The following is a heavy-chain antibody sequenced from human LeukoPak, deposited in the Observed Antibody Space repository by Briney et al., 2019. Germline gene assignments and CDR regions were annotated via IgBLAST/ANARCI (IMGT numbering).Heavy chain of an antibody. Sequence: ASVKVSCKASGDTFSGFYIHWVRQAPGLGLEWMGWINPNSGGTNYAQKFQGRVTMTRDTSISTAYMDLSRLRSDDTAVYYCARGSIVGATFDYFDYWGQGTLVTVSS. V-gene: IGHV1-2*02. D-gene: IGHD1-26*01. CDR2: INPNSGGT. CDR3: ARGSIVGATFDYFDY. CDR1: GDTFSGFY. J-gene: IGHJ4*02.